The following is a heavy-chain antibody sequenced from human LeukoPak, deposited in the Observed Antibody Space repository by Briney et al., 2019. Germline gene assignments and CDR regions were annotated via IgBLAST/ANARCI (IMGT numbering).Heavy chain of an antibody. Sequence: EGSLRLSCAASGLTFSTYAMSWVRQAPGKGPEWVSTISGSGSSTYYADSVKGRFTISRDISKNTLYLQMNSLRDEDTAVYYCVKARYGSGTYSAFDIWGQGTMVTVSS. CDR3: VKARYGSGTYSAFDI. V-gene: IGHV3-23*01. J-gene: IGHJ3*02. CDR1: GLTFSTYA. D-gene: IGHD3-10*01. CDR2: ISGSGSST.